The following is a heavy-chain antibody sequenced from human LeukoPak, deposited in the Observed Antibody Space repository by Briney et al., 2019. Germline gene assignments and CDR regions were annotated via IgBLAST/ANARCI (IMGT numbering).Heavy chain of an antibody. D-gene: IGHD3-22*01. CDR2: INPNSGGT. V-gene: IGHV1-2*02. Sequence: ASVKVSCKASGYTLTGYYMYWVRQAPGLGLEWMGWINPNSGGTKYAQKFQGRVTMTRDTSISTAYMELSRLRSDDTAVYYCAGYASSGRRDAFDIWGQGTMVTVSS. CDR1: GYTLTGYY. J-gene: IGHJ3*02. CDR3: AGYASSGRRDAFDI.